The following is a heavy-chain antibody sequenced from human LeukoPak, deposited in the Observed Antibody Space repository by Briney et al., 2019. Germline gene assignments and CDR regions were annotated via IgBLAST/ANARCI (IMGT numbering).Heavy chain of an antibody. D-gene: IGHD5-12*01. Sequence: PGGSLRLPCAASGFTFSNYWMHWVRQAPGKGLVWVSRINTDGSSTDYADSVKGRFTISRDNAKNTLYLQMNSLRAEDTAVYYCARNLDGYRSGNGAWGQGTLVTVSS. CDR1: GFTFSNYW. CDR3: ARNLDGYRSGNGA. CDR2: INTDGSST. V-gene: IGHV3-74*01. J-gene: IGHJ5*02.